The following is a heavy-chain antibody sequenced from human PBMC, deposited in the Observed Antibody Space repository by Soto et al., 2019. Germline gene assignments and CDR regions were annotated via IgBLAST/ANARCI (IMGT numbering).Heavy chain of an antibody. J-gene: IGHJ1*01. V-gene: IGHV3-11*06. CDR2: ITSSSSYT. Sequence: PGGSLRLSCAASGFTFSDYYMSWIRQAPGKGLEWISFITSSSSYTNYADSVKGRVTISRDNSKNTLYLQMNSLRAEDTAVYYCARDSSGWINFEYFQHWGQGTLVTVSS. D-gene: IGHD6-19*01. CDR3: ARDSSGWINFEYFQH. CDR1: GFTFSDYY.